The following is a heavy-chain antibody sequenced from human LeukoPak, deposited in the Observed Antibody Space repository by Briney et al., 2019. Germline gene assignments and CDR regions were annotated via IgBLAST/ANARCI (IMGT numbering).Heavy chain of an antibody. CDR3: ARWYYDSSGYRYFDY. V-gene: IGHV4-59*01. D-gene: IGHD3-22*01. CDR2: IDYSGNT. J-gene: IGHJ4*02. Sequence: PSETLSFTCTVSGVSISTYYWTWIRQPPGKGLEWIGNIDYSGNTKYNPSLKSRVTISVDTSKSQFSLKLSSVTAADTAVYYCARWYYDSSGYRYFDYWGQGTLVTVSS. CDR1: GVSISTYY.